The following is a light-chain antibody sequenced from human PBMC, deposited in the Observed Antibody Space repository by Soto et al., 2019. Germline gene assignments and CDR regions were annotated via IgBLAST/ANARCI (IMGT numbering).Light chain of an antibody. J-gene: IGKJ1*01. CDR2: GAS. V-gene: IGKV3-20*01. Sequence: EIVLTQSPGTLSLSPGERATLSCRASQSVSSSYLAWYQQKPGQAPRLLIYGASSRATGIPDRFSGSGSGTDFTLTISRLEPEDFAVYYCQQHGTSPPTFGQGTK. CDR3: QQHGTSPPT. CDR1: QSVSSSY.